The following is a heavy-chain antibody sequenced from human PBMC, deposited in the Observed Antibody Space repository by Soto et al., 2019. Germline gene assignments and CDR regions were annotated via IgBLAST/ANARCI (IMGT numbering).Heavy chain of an antibody. Sequence: QVQLVESGGGLVKTGGSLRLSCAASGFTFSDYYMSWIRQAPGKGLEWVSYISSSGSTIYYADSVKGRFTISRDNAKYSLYLQMNSLRAEDTAVYYCARGPYDYVWCIDPPHFDYWGQGTLVTFSS. CDR3: ARGPYDYVWCIDPPHFDY. D-gene: IGHD3-16*01. V-gene: IGHV3-11*01. CDR2: ISSSGSTI. CDR1: GFTFSDYY. J-gene: IGHJ4*02.